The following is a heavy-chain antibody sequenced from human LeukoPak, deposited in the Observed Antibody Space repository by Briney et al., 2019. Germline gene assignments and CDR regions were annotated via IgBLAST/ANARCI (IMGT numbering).Heavy chain of an antibody. J-gene: IGHJ3*02. CDR1: GFTFSSYS. CDR3: AKDLGSSSWYLDAFDI. D-gene: IGHD6-13*01. Sequence: GGSLRLSCAASGFTFSSYSMNWVRQAPGKGLEWVSYISSSSSTIYYADSVKGRFTISRDNAKNSLYLQMNSLRAEDTAVYYCAKDLGSSSWYLDAFDIWGQGTMVTVSS. CDR2: ISSSSSTI. V-gene: IGHV3-48*01.